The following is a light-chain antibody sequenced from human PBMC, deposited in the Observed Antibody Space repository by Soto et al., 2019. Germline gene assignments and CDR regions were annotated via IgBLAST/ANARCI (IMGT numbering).Light chain of an antibody. J-gene: IGLJ1*01. Sequence: ALTQPTSVSGSPGQSITISCSGTRSDVGSNNLVSWYQHRPGQAPKLLIYEATKRPSGVSNRFSGSRSGNTASLTISGLQSEDEADYYCCSYVSAISYVFGTGTKLTVL. CDR3: CSYVSAISYV. V-gene: IGLV2-23*01. CDR1: RSDVGSNNL. CDR2: EAT.